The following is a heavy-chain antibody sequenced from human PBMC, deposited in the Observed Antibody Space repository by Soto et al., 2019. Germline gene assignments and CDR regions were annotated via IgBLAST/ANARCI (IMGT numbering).Heavy chain of an antibody. D-gene: IGHD5-12*01. J-gene: IGHJ4*02. CDR2: IYWDDDK. V-gene: IGHV2-5*02. Sequence: QITLKESGPTLVKPTQPLTLTCTFSGFSLSTSGVGVGWIRQPPGKALEWLALIYWDDDKRYSPSLKSRLTITKDTSKNQVVLTMTTMDPVDTATYYCAHVYGGYDNFDYWGQGTLVTVSS. CDR1: GFSLSTSGVG. CDR3: AHVYGGYDNFDY.